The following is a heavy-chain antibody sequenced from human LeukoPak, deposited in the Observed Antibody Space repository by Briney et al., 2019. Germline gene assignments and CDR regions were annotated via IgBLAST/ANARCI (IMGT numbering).Heavy chain of an antibody. J-gene: IGHJ4*02. CDR1: GFTFSSYG. D-gene: IGHD1-26*01. V-gene: IGHV3-30*18. CDR3: AKEKGWELLRSYIDF. CDR2: ISFDGTNT. Sequence: GGSLRLSCATSGFTFSSYGMHWVRQAPGKGLQWVAVISFDGTNTVYLDSVKGRFTISRDNSKNTLYLQMNSLTSEDTATYYCAKEKGWELLRSYIDFWGQGTLVTVYS.